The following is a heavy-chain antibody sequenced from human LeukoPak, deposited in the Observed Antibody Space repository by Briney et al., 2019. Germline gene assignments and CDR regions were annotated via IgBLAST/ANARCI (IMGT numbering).Heavy chain of an antibody. J-gene: IGHJ5*02. CDR1: GYTFTSYG. Sequence: GASVKVSCKASGYTFTSYGISWVRQAPGQGLEWMGWISAYNGNTNYAQKLQGRVTMPTDTSTSTAYMELRSLRSDDTAVYYCARRVLRYFDWLSSNPNWFDPWGQGTLVTVSS. V-gene: IGHV1-18*01. D-gene: IGHD3-9*01. CDR2: ISAYNGNT. CDR3: ARRVLRYFDWLSSNPNWFDP.